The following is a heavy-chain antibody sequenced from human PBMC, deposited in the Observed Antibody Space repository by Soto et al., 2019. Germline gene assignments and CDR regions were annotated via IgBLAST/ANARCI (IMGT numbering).Heavy chain of an antibody. CDR2: IKQDGSEK. D-gene: IGHD6-13*01. CDR3: ARDLYPGYSSSWPDY. CDR1: GFTFSSHW. Sequence: LRLSCAASGFTFSSHWMSWVRQAPGKGLEWVANIKQDGSEKYYVDSVKGRFTISRDNAKNSLYLQMNSLRAEDTAVYYCARDLYPGYSSSWPDYWGQGTLVTVSS. V-gene: IGHV3-7*03. J-gene: IGHJ4*02.